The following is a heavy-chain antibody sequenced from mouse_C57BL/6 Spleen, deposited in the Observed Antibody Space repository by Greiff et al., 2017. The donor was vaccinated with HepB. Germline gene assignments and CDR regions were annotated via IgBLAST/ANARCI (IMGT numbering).Heavy chain of an antibody. D-gene: IGHD1-1*01. J-gene: IGHJ1*03. V-gene: IGHV14-2*01. Sequence: GKATITADTSSNTAYLQLSSLTSEDTAVYYCARRYYGSSHWYFDVWGTGTTVTVSS. CDR3: ARRYYGSSHWYFDV.